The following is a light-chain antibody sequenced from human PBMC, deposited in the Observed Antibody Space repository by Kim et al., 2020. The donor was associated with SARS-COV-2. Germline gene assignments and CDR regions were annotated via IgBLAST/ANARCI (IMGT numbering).Light chain of an antibody. CDR1: SDSIDSNY. Sequence: GKTVTNSCTRSSDSIDSNYVQWYQQRPGSAPTTVIYEDNQRPSGVPDRFSGSIDISSNSASLTISGLKTEDEADYYCQSYDSNTEVFGGGTQLTVL. J-gene: IGLJ3*02. CDR2: EDN. CDR3: QSYDSNTEV. V-gene: IGLV6-57*03.